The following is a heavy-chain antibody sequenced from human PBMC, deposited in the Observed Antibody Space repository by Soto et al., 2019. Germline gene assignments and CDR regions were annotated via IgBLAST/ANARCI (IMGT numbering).Heavy chain of an antibody. CDR2: ISGSDGST. J-gene: IGHJ4*02. Sequence: GSLRLSCAASGLTFNSYAMSWVRQAPGKGPEWVSAISGSDGSTYYADSVKGRFTISRDNSKNTLYLQMSSLRAEDTAVYYCASPPRATVTDNIFDYWGQGTLVTVSS. D-gene: IGHD4-17*01. CDR1: GLTFNSYA. V-gene: IGHV3-23*01. CDR3: ASPPRATVTDNIFDY.